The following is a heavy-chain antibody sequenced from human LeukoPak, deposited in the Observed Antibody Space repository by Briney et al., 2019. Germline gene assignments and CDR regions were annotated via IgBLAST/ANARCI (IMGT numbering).Heavy chain of an antibody. CDR1: GFTFRDYW. D-gene: IGHD3-10*01. CDR2: INKDGSER. Sequence: GGSLRLSCAASGFTFRDYWIDWVRQAPGKGLEWVANINKDGSERHFLESVKGRFTISRDNAKNSLYLQMNSLRAEDTAFYYCAKGHIGSGSYYYFDYWGRGTLVTVSS. CDR3: AKGHIGSGSYYYFDY. V-gene: IGHV3-7*03. J-gene: IGHJ4*02.